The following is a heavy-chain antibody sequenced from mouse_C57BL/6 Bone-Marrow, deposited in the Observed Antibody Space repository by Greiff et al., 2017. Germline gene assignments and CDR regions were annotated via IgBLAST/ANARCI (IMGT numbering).Heavy chain of an antibody. CDR3: TPLTGPYFDY. V-gene: IGHV1-15*01. D-gene: IGHD4-1*01. CDR2: IAPETGGT. J-gene: IGHJ2*01. CDR1: GYTFTDYY. Sequence: VQLQQSGPELVKPGASVKISCKASGYTFTDYYLNWVKQTPVHGLECIGAIAPETGGTAYNQTFEGKAILTAEKSSSTAYMELRSLTSEDSAVYYCTPLTGPYFDYGGQGTTLTVSS.